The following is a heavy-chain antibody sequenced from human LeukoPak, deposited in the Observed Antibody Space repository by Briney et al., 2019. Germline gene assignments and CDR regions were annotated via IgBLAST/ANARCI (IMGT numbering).Heavy chain of an antibody. D-gene: IGHD6-13*01. J-gene: IGHJ6*02. CDR3: ARDARIAAAGTYYYYYYGMDV. V-gene: IGHV3-21*01. CDR1: GFTFSASA. Sequence: GGSLRLSCAASGFTFSASAMNWVRQAPGKGLEWVSSISSSSSYIYYADSVKGRFTISRDNAKNSLYLQMNSLRAEDTAVYYCARDARIAAAGTYYYYYYGMDVWGQGTTVTVSS. CDR2: ISSSSSYI.